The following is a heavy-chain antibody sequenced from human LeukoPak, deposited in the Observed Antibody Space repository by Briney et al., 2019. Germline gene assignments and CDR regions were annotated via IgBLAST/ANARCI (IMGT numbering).Heavy chain of an antibody. V-gene: IGHV3-30*02. D-gene: IGHD1-1*01. CDR1: GFTFSSYE. Sequence: GGSLRLSCAASGFTFSSYEMNWVRQAPGKGLEWVAFIRYDGSNKYYADSVKGRFTISRDNSKNTLYLQMNSLRAEDTAVYYCAKARGTPVLNFDYWGQGTLVTVSS. J-gene: IGHJ4*02. CDR2: IRYDGSNK. CDR3: AKARGTPVLNFDY.